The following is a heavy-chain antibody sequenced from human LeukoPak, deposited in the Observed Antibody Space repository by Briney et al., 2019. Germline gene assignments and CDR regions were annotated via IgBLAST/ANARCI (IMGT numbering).Heavy chain of an antibody. CDR2: IKSKTDGGTT. CDR3: TTMVYAPYYFDY. D-gene: IGHD2-8*01. CDR1: GFTFSNAW. J-gene: IGHJ4*02. Sequence: GGSLRLSCAASGFTFSNAWMSWVRQAPGKGLEWVGRIKSKTDGGTTDYAAPVKGRFTISRDDSKNTLYLQMNSLKTEDTAVYYRTTMVYAPYYFDYWGQGTLVTVSS. V-gene: IGHV3-15*01.